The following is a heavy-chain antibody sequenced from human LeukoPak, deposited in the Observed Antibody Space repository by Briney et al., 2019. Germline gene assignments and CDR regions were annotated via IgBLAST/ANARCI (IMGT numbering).Heavy chain of an antibody. V-gene: IGHV3-74*01. CDR3: VRDFRSADY. J-gene: IGHJ4*02. CDR2: ICPDGTVT. CDR1: GFTFSNDC. Sequence: GGSLRLSCAAAGFTFSNDCMHWVRQIPGEGLVWVSRICPDGTVTNYADSVKGRFTISRDNAKNMVFLQMNSLRADDTAVYYCVRDFRSADYWGQGILVTVSS.